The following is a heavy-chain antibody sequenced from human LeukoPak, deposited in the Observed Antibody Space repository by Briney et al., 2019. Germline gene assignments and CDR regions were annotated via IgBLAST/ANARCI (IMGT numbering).Heavy chain of an antibody. Sequence: GGSLRLSCAASGFTFSSYCMNWVRQAPGKGLEWVSSISSSSSYIYYADSVKGRFTISRDNAKNSLYLQMNSLRAEDTAVYYCARSSMVRGVFDYWGQGTLVTVSS. J-gene: IGHJ4*02. CDR2: ISSSSSYI. D-gene: IGHD3-10*01. CDR3: ARSSMVRGVFDY. V-gene: IGHV3-21*01. CDR1: GFTFSSYC.